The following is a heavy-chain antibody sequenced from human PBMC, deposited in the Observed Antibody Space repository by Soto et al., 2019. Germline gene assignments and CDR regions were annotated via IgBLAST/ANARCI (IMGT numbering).Heavy chain of an antibody. CDR3: ATELGENPASPFDA. Sequence: QVQLVQSGADVKKPGSSVKVSCQASGGTFSSETLGWVRQAPGQGPEWVGGIIPLFGTASYAQKFQGRVTMTADESTSTVYMELSSLRSDDTAVYFCATELGENPASPFDAWGQGTLVTVSS. J-gene: IGHJ4*02. D-gene: IGHD3-10*01. CDR2: IIPLFGTA. V-gene: IGHV1-69*01. CDR1: GGTFSSET.